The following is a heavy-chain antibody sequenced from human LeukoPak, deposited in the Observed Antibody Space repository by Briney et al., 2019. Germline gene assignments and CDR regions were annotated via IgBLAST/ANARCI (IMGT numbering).Heavy chain of an antibody. V-gene: IGHV3-33*08. CDR3: ARGDPTVTTKQNFDY. CDR1: GFNFHNYV. Sequence: PGGSLRLSCSASGFNFHNYVMHWVRQAPGKGLEWVAVIWYDGSNKYYADSVKGRFTISRDNSKNTLYLQMNSLRVEDTAVYYCARGDPTVTTKQNFDYWGQGTLVTVSS. J-gene: IGHJ4*02. CDR2: IWYDGSNK. D-gene: IGHD4-17*01.